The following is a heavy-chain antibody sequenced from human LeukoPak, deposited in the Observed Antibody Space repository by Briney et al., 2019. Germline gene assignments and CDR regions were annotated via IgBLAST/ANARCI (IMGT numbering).Heavy chain of an antibody. V-gene: IGHV4-59*01. J-gene: IGHJ4*02. CDR2: IYYSGST. Sequence: SETLSLTCTVSGGSISSYYWSWIRQPPGKGLEWIGYIYYSGSTNYNPSLKSRVTISVDTSKNQFSLKLSSVTAAVTAVYYCASLSSGWYGGVEGAQGTLVTVSS. D-gene: IGHD6-19*01. CDR1: GGSISSYY. CDR3: ASLSSGWYGGVE.